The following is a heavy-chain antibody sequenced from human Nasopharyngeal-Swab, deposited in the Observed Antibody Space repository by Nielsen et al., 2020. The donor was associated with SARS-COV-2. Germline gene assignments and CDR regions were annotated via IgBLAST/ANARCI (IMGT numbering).Heavy chain of an antibody. V-gene: IGHV3-30*18. CDR2: IAYDGSKV. CDR1: GFTFSSHG. CDR3: AKGPTVVLVSVAIRGWLDS. D-gene: IGHD2-2*01. J-gene: IGHJ4*02. Sequence: GEPLKISCAASGFTFSSHGMHWVRQAPGKGLEWVAVIAYDGSKVYYADSVKGRFTISRDNSKDTVFLEMNSLRDEDTAVYYCAKGPTVVLVSVAIRGWLDSWGQGTLVTVSS.